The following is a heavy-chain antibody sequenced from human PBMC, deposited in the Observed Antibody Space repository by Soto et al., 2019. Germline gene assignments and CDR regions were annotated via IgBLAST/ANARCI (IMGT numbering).Heavy chain of an antibody. CDR1: GYTFISYA. CDR3: AAGGGGSRY. V-gene: IGHV1-3*01. J-gene: IGHJ4*02. Sequence: QVQLVQSGAEVKKPGASVKVSCKASGYTFISYAMHWVRQAPGHSLEWMGWINAGNGDTRYSQTFQGRVSFTRDTSVSAAYMELSSLTSEDTAIYYCAAGGGGSRYWGQGTLVTVSS. D-gene: IGHD2-15*01. CDR2: INAGNGDT.